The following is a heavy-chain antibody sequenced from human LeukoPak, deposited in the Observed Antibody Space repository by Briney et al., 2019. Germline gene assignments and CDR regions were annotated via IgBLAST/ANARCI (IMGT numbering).Heavy chain of an antibody. D-gene: IGHD1-26*01. V-gene: IGHV3-30*04. CDR1: GFTFSSYA. Sequence: PGGSLRLSCAASGFTFSSYAMHWVRQAPGKGLEWVAVISYDGSNKYYADSVKGRFTISRDNSKNTLYLQMNSLRAEDTAVYYCARDATPPDYWGQGTLVTVSS. J-gene: IGHJ4*02. CDR2: ISYDGSNK. CDR3: ARDATPPDY.